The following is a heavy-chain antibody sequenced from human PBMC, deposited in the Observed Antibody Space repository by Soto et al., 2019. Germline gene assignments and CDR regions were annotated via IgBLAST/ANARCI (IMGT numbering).Heavy chain of an antibody. CDR1: GFTFSSYS. CDR2: ISSSSSTI. D-gene: IGHD6-13*01. CDR3: ARDDAAGVGPLYYYYYGMDV. J-gene: IGHJ6*02. V-gene: IGHV3-48*02. Sequence: EVQLVESGGGLVQPGGSLRLSCAASGFTFSSYSMNWVRQAPGKGLEWVSYISSSSSTIYYADSVKGRFTISRDNAKNSLYLQMNSLRDEDTAVYYCARDDAAGVGPLYYYYYGMDVWGQGTTVTVSS.